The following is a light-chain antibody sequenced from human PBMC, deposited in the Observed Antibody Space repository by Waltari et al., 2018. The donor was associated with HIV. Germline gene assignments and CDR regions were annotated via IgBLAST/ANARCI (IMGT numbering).Light chain of an antibody. Sequence: DIQMTQSPSSFSASVGDGLPITFRASQGGSSWVACYQHKPDRAPKALIYAATNLQSGVPSRFSGSGSGTIFTLSISSLQPEDFATYYCQQYKTFPLTFGGGTKV. V-gene: IGKV1D-16*01. CDR1: QGGSSW. CDR2: AAT. J-gene: IGKJ4*01. CDR3: QQYKTFPLT.